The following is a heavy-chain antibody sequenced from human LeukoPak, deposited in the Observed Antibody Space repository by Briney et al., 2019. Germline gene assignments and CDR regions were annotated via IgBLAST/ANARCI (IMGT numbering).Heavy chain of an antibody. CDR1: GFTFSSYS. J-gene: IGHJ4*02. D-gene: IGHD6-13*01. Sequence: GGSLRLSCVASGFTFSSYSLNWVRQAPGKGLEWVANIKQDGSEKYYVDSVKGRFTISRDNAKNSLYLQMNSLRAEDTAVYYCARDLRNAGTFDFDYWGQGTLVTVSS. CDR2: IKQDGSEK. V-gene: IGHV3-7*01. CDR3: ARDLRNAGTFDFDY.